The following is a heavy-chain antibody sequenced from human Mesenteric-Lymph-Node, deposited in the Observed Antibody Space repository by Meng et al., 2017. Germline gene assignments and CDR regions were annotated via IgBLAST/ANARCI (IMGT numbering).Heavy chain of an antibody. CDR3: AKDIGSYYYDSSGNDAFDI. CDR1: GLTFSSYA. CDR2: ITGSGGST. Sequence: GESLKISCAASGLTFSSYAMSLVRQAPGKRLEWVSAITGSGGSTYYADSVKGRFTISRDNSKNTLYLQMNSLRAEDTALYYCAKDIGSYYYDSSGNDAFDIWGQGTMVTVSS. D-gene: IGHD3-22*01. V-gene: IGHV3-23*01. J-gene: IGHJ3*02.